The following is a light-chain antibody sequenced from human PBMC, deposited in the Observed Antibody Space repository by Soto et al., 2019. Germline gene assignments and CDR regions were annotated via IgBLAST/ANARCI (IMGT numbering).Light chain of an antibody. Sequence: VLTQSPLSLPVTLGQPASISCRSSQSLIYSNGKTYLNWYQQRPGQVPRRIIYQVSNRDSGVQDRFSGSDSGSGTDFKLKISRVEGEDVGVYSCMEGTPSFGQGTKVE. J-gene: IGKJ1*01. CDR1: QSLIYSNGKTY. CDR3: MEGTPS. V-gene: IGKV2-30*01. CDR2: QVS.